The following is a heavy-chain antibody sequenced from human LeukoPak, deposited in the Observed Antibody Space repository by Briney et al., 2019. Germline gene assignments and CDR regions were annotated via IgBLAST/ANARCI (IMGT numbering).Heavy chain of an antibody. CDR2: INPNSGYT. Sequence: GASVKVSCKASGYTFTGYYMHWVRQAPGQGLEWMGWINPNSGYTNYAQRFQGKVTLTRDTSITTAYMEMSSLRPDDTAVYYCATELRLDVVVEATTPDYYGMDVWGQGTTVTVSS. CDR3: ATELRLDVVVEATTPDYYGMDV. V-gene: IGHV1-2*02. CDR1: GYTFTGYY. D-gene: IGHD2-15*01. J-gene: IGHJ6*02.